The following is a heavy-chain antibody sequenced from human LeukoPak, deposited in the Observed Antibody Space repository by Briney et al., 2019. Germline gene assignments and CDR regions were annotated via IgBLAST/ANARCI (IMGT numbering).Heavy chain of an antibody. CDR3: ARTYDFGIGPPGDAFDN. CDR1: QFKFNNYG. Sequence: GGSLRLSCATSQFKFNNYGMNWLRQAPGKGLEWIAFIRGRSDTTYYADSVQGRFTISRDNAEDSVYLQMNSLRVEDTAVYYCARTYDFGIGPPGDAFDNWGQGTLVTVFS. V-gene: IGHV3-48*01. D-gene: IGHD3-3*01. CDR2: IRGRSDTT. J-gene: IGHJ3*02.